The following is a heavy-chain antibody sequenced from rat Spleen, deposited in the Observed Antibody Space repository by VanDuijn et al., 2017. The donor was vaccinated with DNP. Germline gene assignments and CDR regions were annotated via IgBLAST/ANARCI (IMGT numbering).Heavy chain of an antibody. V-gene: IGHV5-31*01. D-gene: IGHD1-11*01. CDR1: GFTFNYYW. CDR2: ITSGSGTP. CDR3: ARGGNYGTFPYFDY. Sequence: EVQLVESGGDLVQPGRSLKLSCVASGFTFNYYWMAWIRPAPGKGLEWIASITSGSGTPSYPDSVKGRFTISRDDAKNTLSLQMNSLRSEDTATYYCARGGNYGTFPYFDYWGQGVMVAVSS. J-gene: IGHJ2*01.